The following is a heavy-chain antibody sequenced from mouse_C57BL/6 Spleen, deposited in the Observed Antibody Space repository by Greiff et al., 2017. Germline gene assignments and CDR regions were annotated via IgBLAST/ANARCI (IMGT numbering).Heavy chain of an antibody. Sequence: VQLQQSGPELVKPGASVKISCKASGYSFTDYNMNWVKQSNGKSLEWIGVINPNCGTTSYNQKLKGKATFTVDQSSSTAYMQLNSLTSEDSAVYYCARDYGSSYANYFDYWGQGTTLTVSS. CDR1: GYSFTDYN. V-gene: IGHV1-39*01. CDR2: INPNCGTT. CDR3: ARDYGSSYANYFDY. J-gene: IGHJ2*01. D-gene: IGHD1-1*01.